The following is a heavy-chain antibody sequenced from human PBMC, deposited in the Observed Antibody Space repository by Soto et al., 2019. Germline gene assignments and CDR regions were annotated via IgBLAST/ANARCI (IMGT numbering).Heavy chain of an antibody. CDR1: GYTFSNYG. Sequence: QVQLVQSGAEVKKPGASVTVSCKTSGYTFSNYGINWVRQAPGQGLEWMGCISGYNGNTNYAQTVQGRVTMTTHTSTGTVYMELRSLKSDDTAIYYCSRFIMVGGWFDPNYYHGMDVWGQGTTVTVSS. V-gene: IGHV1-18*01. D-gene: IGHD6-19*01. J-gene: IGHJ6*02. CDR3: SRFIMVGGWFDPNYYHGMDV. CDR2: ISGYNGNT.